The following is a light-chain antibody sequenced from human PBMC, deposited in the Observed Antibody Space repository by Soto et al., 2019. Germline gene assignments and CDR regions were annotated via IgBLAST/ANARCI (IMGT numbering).Light chain of an antibody. Sequence: EIVLTQSPAILSSFPGDRVTLSCRASQAVNTRLAWYQHKPGQAPRLLIYLASNRAAGVPARFSGSGSGTDFTLTISSLQAEDVAVYYCQQYFETPLTFGQGTKVDIK. V-gene: IGKV3D-11*01. CDR3: QQYFETPLT. CDR2: LAS. CDR1: QAVNTR. J-gene: IGKJ1*01.